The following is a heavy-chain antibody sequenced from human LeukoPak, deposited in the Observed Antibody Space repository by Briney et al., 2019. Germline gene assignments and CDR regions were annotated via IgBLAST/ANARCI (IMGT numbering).Heavy chain of an antibody. CDR1: GGSISSYY. CDR2: IYTSGST. J-gene: IGHJ5*02. CDR3: ARESYSNYANWFDP. D-gene: IGHD4-11*01. V-gene: IGHV4-4*07. Sequence: PSETLSLTCTVSGGSISSYYWSWIRQPAGKGLEWIGRIYTSGSTNYNPSLKSRVTMSVDTSKNQFSLKLSSVTAADTAVYYCARESYSNYANWFDPWGQGTLVTVSS.